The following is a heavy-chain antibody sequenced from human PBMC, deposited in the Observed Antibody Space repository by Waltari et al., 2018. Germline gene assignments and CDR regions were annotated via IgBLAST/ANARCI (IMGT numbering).Heavy chain of an antibody. CDR2: MNPNSGNT. V-gene: IGHV1-8*02. J-gene: IGHJ3*02. CDR1: GYTFTSYD. CDR3: ASDYGDFDAFDI. Sequence: QVQLVQSGAEVKKPGASVKVSCKASGYTFTSYDIHWVRQATGQGLDWMGWMNPNSGNTGYAQKFQGRVTMTRNTSISTAYMELSSLRSEDTAVYYCASDYGDFDAFDIWGQGTMVTVSS. D-gene: IGHD4-17*01.